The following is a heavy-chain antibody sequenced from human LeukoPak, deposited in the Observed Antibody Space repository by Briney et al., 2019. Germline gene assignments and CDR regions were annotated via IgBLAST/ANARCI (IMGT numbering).Heavy chain of an antibody. V-gene: IGHV3-7*03. CDR1: GFTFSSYW. J-gene: IGHJ4*02. Sequence: GGSLSLSCAASGFTFSSYWMSWVRQAPGEGREWVANIMQDGSEKYYVDSVRGRFTISRDNAKNSLYLQMTSQRAEDTAVYYCARDRLNVWGSYRTFDYWGQGTLVTVSS. CDR2: IMQDGSEK. CDR3: ARDRLNVWGSYRTFDY. D-gene: IGHD3-16*02.